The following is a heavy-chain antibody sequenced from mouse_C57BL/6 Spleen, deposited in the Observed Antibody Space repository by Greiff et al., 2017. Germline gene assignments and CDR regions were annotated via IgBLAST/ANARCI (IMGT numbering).Heavy chain of an antibody. V-gene: IGHV8-8*01. CDR1: GFSLSTFGMG. CDR2: IWWDDDK. J-gene: IGHJ2*01. CDR3: ARITAGVLYDGYYVFDY. D-gene: IGHD2-3*01. Sequence: QVTLKESGPGILQPSQTLSLTCSFSGFSLSTFGMGVGWIRQPSGKGLEWLAHIWWDDDKYYNPALKSRLTISKDTSKHQVFLKIANVDTADTATYYCARITAGVLYDGYYVFDYWGQGTTLTVSS.